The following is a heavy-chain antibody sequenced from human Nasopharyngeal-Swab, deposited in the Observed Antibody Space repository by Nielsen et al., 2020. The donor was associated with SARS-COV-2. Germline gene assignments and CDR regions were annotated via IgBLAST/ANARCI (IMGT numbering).Heavy chain of an antibody. CDR3: TRGSRYYPDYYFGMDV. D-gene: IGHD3-3*01. V-gene: IGHV3-49*01. Sequence: GESLKISCTASGFTFGDYVMTWFRQAPGKGLEWVGFIRSKAYGGTTEYAASVKGRFSISRDGSKRIAYLQMNSLKTEDTAVYYCTRGSRYYPDYYFGMDVWGQGTTVTVSS. CDR1: GFTFGDYV. CDR2: IRSKAYGGTT. J-gene: IGHJ6*02.